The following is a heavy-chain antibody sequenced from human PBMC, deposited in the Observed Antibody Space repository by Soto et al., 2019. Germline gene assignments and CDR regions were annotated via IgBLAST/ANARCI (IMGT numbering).Heavy chain of an antibody. CDR1: EFTFRSYW. J-gene: IGHJ3*02. Sequence: PRLSCAASEFTFRSYWMHWVRQSPGKGLVWVSRISGDGSSTTYADSVRGRFTISRDNAKNTVYLQMDSLRAEDTAVYYCARSLPGTYGAFDIWGQGTMVTVSS. D-gene: IGHD1-7*01. V-gene: IGHV3-74*01. CDR2: ISGDGSST. CDR3: ARSLPGTYGAFDI.